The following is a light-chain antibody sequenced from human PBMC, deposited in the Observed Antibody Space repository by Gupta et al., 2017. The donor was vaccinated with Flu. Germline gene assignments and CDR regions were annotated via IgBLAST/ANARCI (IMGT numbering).Light chain of an antibody. J-gene: IGKJ4*01. Sequence: SFLSASVGDRVTITCRASEAISSFLAWDQQKPGKAPKLLIYAASTLQSGVPSRFSGSGSGTEFTLTISSLQPEDFATYYCQQFNCYPSLSFGGGTKVEIK. CDR1: EAISSF. V-gene: IGKV1-9*01. CDR3: QQFNCYPSLS. CDR2: AAS.